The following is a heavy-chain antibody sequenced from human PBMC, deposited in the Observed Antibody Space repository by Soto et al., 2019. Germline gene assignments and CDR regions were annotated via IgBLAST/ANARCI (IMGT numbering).Heavy chain of an antibody. D-gene: IGHD3-22*01. J-gene: IGHJ4*02. CDR3: AKALVPYDGTNYYHRLFDS. Sequence: GGSLRLSCAASGFTFSSYDMHWVRQAPGKGLEWVSVVGGAGTPTYYTDSVKGRFTISRDNSKNTLYLQMDSLRAADTAVYYCAKALVPYDGTNYYHRLFDSWGQGILVTVSS. V-gene: IGHV3-23*01. CDR1: GFTFSSYD. CDR2: VGGAGTPT.